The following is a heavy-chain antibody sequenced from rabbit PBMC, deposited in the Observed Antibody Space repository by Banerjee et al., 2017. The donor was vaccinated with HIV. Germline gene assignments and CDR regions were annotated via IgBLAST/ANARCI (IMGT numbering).Heavy chain of an antibody. D-gene: IGHD2-1*01. Sequence: QEQLEESGGDLVKPEGSLTLTCTASGFSFSSSYWICWVRQAPGKGLELIACISTSSGSTWYASWAKGRFTISKTSSTTVTLQMTSLTAADTATYFCARDDGGGADYGPFNLWGPGTLVTVS. J-gene: IGHJ4*01. V-gene: IGHV1S45*01. CDR2: ISTSSGST. CDR3: ARDDGGGADYGPFNL. CDR1: GFSFSSSYW.